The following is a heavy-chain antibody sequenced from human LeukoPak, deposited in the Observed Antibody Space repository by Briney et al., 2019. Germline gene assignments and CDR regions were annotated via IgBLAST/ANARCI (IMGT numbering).Heavy chain of an antibody. Sequence: QSGGSLRLSCAASGFTFSSYEMNWVRQAPGKGLEWVSYISSSGSTIYYADSVKGRFTISRDNSKNTLYLQMNSLRAEDTAVYYCAKTSYYYDSSGYPDYWGQGTLVTVSS. V-gene: IGHV3-48*03. CDR1: GFTFSSYE. J-gene: IGHJ4*02. D-gene: IGHD3-22*01. CDR3: AKTSYYYDSSGYPDY. CDR2: ISSSGSTI.